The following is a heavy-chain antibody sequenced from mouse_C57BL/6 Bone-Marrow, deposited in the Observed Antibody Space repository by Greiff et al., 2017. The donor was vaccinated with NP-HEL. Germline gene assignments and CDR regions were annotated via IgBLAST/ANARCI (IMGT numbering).Heavy chain of an antibody. V-gene: IGHV1-55*01. Sequence: QVQLQQPGAELVKPGASVKMSCKASGYTFTSYWITWVKQRPGQGLEWIGDIYPGSGSTNYNEKFKSKATLTVDTSSSTAYMQLSSLTSEDSAVYYCASGLSTAVAATDYWGQGTTLTVSS. J-gene: IGHJ2*01. D-gene: IGHD1-1*01. CDR3: ASGLSTAVAATDY. CDR2: IYPGSGST. CDR1: GYTFTSYW.